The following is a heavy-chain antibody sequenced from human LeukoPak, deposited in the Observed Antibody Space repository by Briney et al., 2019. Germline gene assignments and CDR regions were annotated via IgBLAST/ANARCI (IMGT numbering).Heavy chain of an antibody. J-gene: IGHJ4*02. V-gene: IGHV4-31*03. Sequence: PSQTLSLTCTVSGDSISSGGYYWSWIRQPPGKGLEWIGYIYYSGTTYYSSSLKSRATIPVDTSKNQFSLKLTSVTAADTAVYYCTRTRSGYGEGYWGQGTLVTISS. CDR1: GDSISSGGYY. CDR3: TRTRSGYGEGY. D-gene: IGHD5-12*01. CDR2: IYYSGTT.